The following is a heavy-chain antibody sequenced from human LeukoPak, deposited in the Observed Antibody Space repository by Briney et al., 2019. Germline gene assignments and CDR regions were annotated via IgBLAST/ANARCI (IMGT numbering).Heavy chain of an antibody. Sequence: SETLSLTCTVSGGSIRSYYWSWIRQPPGKGLEWIGYIYYSGSTNYNPSLKSRVTISVDTSKNQFSLKLSSVTAADTAVYYCARVFSYPLRAPFDPWGQGTLVTVSS. J-gene: IGHJ5*02. CDR1: GGSIRSYY. D-gene: IGHD3-3*01. V-gene: IGHV4-59*01. CDR2: IYYSGST. CDR3: ARVFSYPLRAPFDP.